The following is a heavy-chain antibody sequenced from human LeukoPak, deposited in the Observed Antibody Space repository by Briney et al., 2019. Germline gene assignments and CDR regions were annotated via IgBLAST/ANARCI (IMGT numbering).Heavy chain of an antibody. J-gene: IGHJ4*02. D-gene: IGHD2-15*01. V-gene: IGHV1-69*13. CDR3: AGSRLDCSGGSCYSPFDY. CDR1: GGTFSSYA. CDR2: NIPIFGTA. Sequence: SVKVSCKASGGTFSSYAISWVRQAPGQGLEWMGGNIPIFGTANYAQKFQGRVTITADESTSTAYMELSSLRSEDTAVYYCAGSRLDCSGGSCYSPFDYWGQGTLVTVSS.